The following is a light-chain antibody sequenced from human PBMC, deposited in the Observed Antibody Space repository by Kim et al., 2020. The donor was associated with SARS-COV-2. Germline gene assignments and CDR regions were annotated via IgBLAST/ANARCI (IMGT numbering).Light chain of an antibody. CDR3: QQRSNWSWT. CDR2: DAS. CDR1: QSVSSY. Sequence: FSPAERATLSCRASQSVSSYVAWYQQKPGQAPRLLIYDASNRATGIPARFSGSGSGTDFTLTISSLEPEDFAVYYCQQRSNWSWTFGQGTKVEIK. V-gene: IGKV3-11*01. J-gene: IGKJ1*01.